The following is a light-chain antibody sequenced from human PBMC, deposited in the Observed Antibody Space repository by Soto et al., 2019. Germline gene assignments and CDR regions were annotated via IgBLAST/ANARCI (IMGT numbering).Light chain of an antibody. CDR1: SSDAGGYNY. V-gene: IGLV2-8*01. CDR2: EVN. CDR3: SSYAGSSNV. J-gene: IGLJ1*01. Sequence: ALTQPPSASGSPGQSVAISCTGTSSDAGGYNYVSWYQQHPGKAPKLMIYEVNKRPSGVPDRFSGSKSGNTASLTVSGLQAEDEADYYCSSYAGSSNVFGTGTKVTVL.